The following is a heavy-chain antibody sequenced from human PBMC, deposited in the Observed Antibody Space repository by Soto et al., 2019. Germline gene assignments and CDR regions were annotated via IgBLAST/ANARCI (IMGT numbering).Heavy chain of an antibody. D-gene: IGHD3-22*01. V-gene: IGHV1-18*01. CDR1: GYTFTSSG. J-gene: IGHJ3*01. Sequence: QVQLVQSGAEVKKPGASVKVSCKASGYTFTSSGMSWVRQAPGQGLEWMGWISAHTGSSEYAQRFQGRVTMTTDRSTSTAYMELRSLRSDDTAVYYRARAFFYQGSDSRGYSFGAFDFWGPGTLVTVSS. CDR3: ARAFFYQGSDSRGYSFGAFDF. CDR2: ISAHTGSS.